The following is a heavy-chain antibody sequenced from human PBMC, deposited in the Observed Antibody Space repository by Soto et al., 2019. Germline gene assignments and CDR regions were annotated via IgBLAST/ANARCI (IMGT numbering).Heavy chain of an antibody. CDR2: ISANSGNK. CDR1: GYAFISHL. D-gene: IGHD3-3*01. J-gene: IGHJ3*01. CDR3: ARGGFLERSDF. V-gene: IGHV1-18*04. Sequence: QIQLVQSGGEVKKPGASVTVSCKVSGYAFISHLLTWVRQAPGQGLEWVGWISANSGNKKYRQSLQGRVTMTTESSTSTAYLELRDLRLDDTAVYYCARGGFLERSDFWGQGTMVTVSS.